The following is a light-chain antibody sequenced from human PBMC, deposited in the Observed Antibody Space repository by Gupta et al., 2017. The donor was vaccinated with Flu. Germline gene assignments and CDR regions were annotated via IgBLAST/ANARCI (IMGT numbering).Light chain of an antibody. CDR1: QGIRSH. J-gene: IGKJ2*01. Sequence: IQLTQSPLSVSASVGDRVTITCRASQGIRSHLLWFQLTPGQAPKSLIYAASALRSGVPARFSGTESGTDFNLTISGLQPEDFTTYFCLQDSTELNTFGQGTKVEVK. CDR3: LQDSTELNT. CDR2: AAS. V-gene: IGKV1-16*01.